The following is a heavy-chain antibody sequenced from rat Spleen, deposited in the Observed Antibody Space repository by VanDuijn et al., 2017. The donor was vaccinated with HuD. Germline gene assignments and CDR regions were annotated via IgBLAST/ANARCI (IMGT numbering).Heavy chain of an antibody. CDR1: GFSLTNFH. J-gene: IGHJ3*01. Sequence: QVQLRESGPGLVQPSQTLSLTCTVSGFSLTNFHVHWVRQPPGKDLEWIAAILSGGSTYYNSLVRSRLSISRDTSKNQVFLKMNSLQTEDTAIYFCTRTYGGYTSHWFAYWGQGTLVTVSS. V-gene: IGHV2S12*01. D-gene: IGHD1-11*01. CDR2: ILSGGST. CDR3: TRTYGGYTSHWFAY.